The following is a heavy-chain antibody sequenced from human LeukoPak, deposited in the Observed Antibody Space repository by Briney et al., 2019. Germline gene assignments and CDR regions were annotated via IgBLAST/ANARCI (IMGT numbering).Heavy chain of an antibody. CDR3: AREWSRFTPPDY. D-gene: IGHD2-8*01. CDR2: ISSSSSYI. J-gene: IGHJ4*02. Sequence: GGSLRLSCAASGFTFSNAWMSWVRQAPGKGLEWVSSISSSSSYIYYADSVKGRFTISRDNAKNSLYLQMNSLRAEDTAVYYCAREWSRFTPPDYWGQGTLVTGSS. V-gene: IGHV3-21*01. CDR1: GFTFSNAW.